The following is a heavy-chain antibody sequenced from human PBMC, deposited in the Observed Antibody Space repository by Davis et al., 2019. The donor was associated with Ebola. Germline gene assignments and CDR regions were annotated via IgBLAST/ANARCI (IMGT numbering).Heavy chain of an antibody. Sequence: GESLKISCKGSGYTFTSYWIAWVRQVPGKGLEWMGSIYPGDSETRYSPSLQGQATISVDKSISTAYLRWSSLKASDTAMYYCARQGGGSGRLTSFDYWGRGTLVTVSS. CDR2: IYPGDSET. D-gene: IGHD1-26*01. CDR1: GYTFTSYW. V-gene: IGHV5-51*01. CDR3: ARQGGGSGRLTSFDY. J-gene: IGHJ4*02.